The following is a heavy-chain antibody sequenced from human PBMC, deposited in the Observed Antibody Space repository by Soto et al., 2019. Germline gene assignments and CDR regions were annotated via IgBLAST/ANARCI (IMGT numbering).Heavy chain of an antibody. CDR1: GFTVSSNY. CDR2: IYSGGST. V-gene: IGHV3-53*01. D-gene: IGHD5-12*01. J-gene: IGHJ6*02. CDR3: ARDSRGYGTVLPYYYYYGMDV. Sequence: GGSLRLSCAASGFTVSSNYMSWVRQAPGKGLEWVSVIYSGGSTYYADSVKGRFTISRDNSKNTLYLQMNSLRAEDTAVYYCARDSRGYGTVLPYYYYYGMDVWGQGTTVTVSS.